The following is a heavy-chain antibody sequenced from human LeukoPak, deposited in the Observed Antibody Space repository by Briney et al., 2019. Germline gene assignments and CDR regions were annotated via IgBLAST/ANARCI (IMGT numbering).Heavy chain of an antibody. D-gene: IGHD1-26*01. CDR3: ARLVVGAGVNYFDY. V-gene: IGHV1-69*01. CDR2: IIPIFGTA. Sequence: GGSLRLSCAASGFTFSSYAISWVRQAPGQGLEWMGGIIPIFGTANYAQKFQGRVTITADESTSTAYMELSSLRSEDTAVYYCARLVVGAGVNYFDYWGQGTLVTVSS. CDR1: GFTFSSYA. J-gene: IGHJ4*02.